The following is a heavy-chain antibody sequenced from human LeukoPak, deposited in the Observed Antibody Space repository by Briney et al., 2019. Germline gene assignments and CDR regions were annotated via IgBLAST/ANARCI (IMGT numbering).Heavy chain of an antibody. D-gene: IGHD2-8*02. V-gene: IGHV3-30*02. CDR1: GFTFSRNA. Sequence: GGSLRLSCAASGFTFSRNAIHWVRQGPGKGLEWVSYIAHHGSNKYYADSVKGRFTISRDNSKRTLYLQMNSLRADDTAVYYCAKDGSWSCTDWGQGTLVTVST. J-gene: IGHJ4*02. CDR2: IAHHGSNK. CDR3: AKDGSWSCTD.